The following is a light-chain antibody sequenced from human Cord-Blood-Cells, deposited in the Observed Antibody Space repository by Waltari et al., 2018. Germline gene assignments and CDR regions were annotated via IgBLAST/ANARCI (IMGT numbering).Light chain of an antibody. V-gene: IGKV1-39*01. CDR2: AAS. Sequence: DIPMTQSPSSLSSSVGDRVTITCGASQSISSYLNWYQQKPGKAPKLLIYAASSLQSGVPSRFSGSGSGTDFTLPISSLQPEDFATYYCQQSYSTPPTFGGGTKVEIK. CDR1: QSISSY. CDR3: QQSYSTPPT. J-gene: IGKJ4*01.